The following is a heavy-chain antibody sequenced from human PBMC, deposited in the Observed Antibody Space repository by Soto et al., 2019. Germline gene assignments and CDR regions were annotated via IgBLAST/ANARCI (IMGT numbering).Heavy chain of an antibody. CDR3: ARVVPAAIQPFSFDY. D-gene: IGHD2-2*02. CDR1: GYTFTGYY. V-gene: IGHV1-2*02. J-gene: IGHJ4*02. Sequence: QVQLVQSGAEVKKPGASVKVSCKASGYTFTGYYMHWVRQAPGQGLEWMGWINPNSGGTNYAQKFQGRVTMTRDTSISTAYMELSRLRSDDTAVYYCARVVPAAIQPFSFDYWGQGTLVTVPS. CDR2: INPNSGGT.